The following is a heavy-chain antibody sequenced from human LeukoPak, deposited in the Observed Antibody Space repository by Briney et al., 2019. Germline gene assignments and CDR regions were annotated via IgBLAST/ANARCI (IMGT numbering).Heavy chain of an antibody. V-gene: IGHV4-59*08. D-gene: IGHD3-10*01. CDR1: DDSISDYY. CDR3: ARLLRNYYGSGSYMYYFDY. Sequence: SETLSLTCTVSDDSISDYYRGWIRQPPGKGLEWIGYFYNSGRSTYNPSLKSRVTISADTSKNQFSLKLSSVTAADTAVYYCARLLRNYYGSGSYMYYFDYWGQGTLVTVSS. CDR2: FYNSGRS. J-gene: IGHJ4*02.